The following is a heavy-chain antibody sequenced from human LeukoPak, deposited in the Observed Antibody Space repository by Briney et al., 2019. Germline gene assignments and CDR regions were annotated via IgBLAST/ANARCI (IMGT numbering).Heavy chain of an antibody. J-gene: IGHJ4*02. Sequence: TSSETLSLTCTVSGGSISSYYWSWIRQPPGKGLEWIGYIYYSGSTNYNPSLKSRVTISVDTSKNQFSLKLSSVTAADTAVYYCARQPRLGPYYFDYWGQGTLVTVSS. CDR1: GGSISSYY. CDR2: IYYSGST. CDR3: ARQPRLGPYYFDY. V-gene: IGHV4-59*01.